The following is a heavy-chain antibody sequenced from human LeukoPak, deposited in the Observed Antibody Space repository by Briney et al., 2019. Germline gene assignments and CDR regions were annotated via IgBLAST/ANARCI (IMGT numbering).Heavy chain of an antibody. D-gene: IGHD2-2*01. J-gene: IGHJ4*02. CDR3: ARDRVVVVPADFSKWDY. V-gene: IGHV3-7*01. Sequence: GGSLRLSCAASGFTFSSYWMSWVRQAPGKGLEWVANIKQDGSEKYYVDSVKGRFTISRDNAKNSLYLQMNSLRAEDTAVYYCARDRVVVVPADFSKWDYWGQGTLVTVSS. CDR2: IKQDGSEK. CDR1: GFTFSSYW.